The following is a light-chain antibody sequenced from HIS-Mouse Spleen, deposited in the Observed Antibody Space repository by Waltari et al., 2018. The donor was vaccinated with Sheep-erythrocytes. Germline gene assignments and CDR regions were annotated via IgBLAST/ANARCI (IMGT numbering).Light chain of an antibody. CDR3: CSYAGSSTWV. CDR1: SSDVGSYNL. Sequence: QSALTQPASVSGSPGQSNTIPCTGTSSDVGSYNLVSWHQRHPGKAPKTMIYEGSKRPSGVSNRFSGSKSGNTASLTISGLQAEDEADYYCCSYAGSSTWVFGGGTKLTVL. J-gene: IGLJ3*02. CDR2: EGS. V-gene: IGLV2-23*01.